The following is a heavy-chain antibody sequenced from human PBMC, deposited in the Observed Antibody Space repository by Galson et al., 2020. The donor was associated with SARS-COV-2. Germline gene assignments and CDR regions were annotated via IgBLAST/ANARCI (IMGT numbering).Heavy chain of an antibody. J-gene: IGHJ4*02. CDR2: IYYTGST. Sequence: SETMSLTCTVSGGSISSSSYYWGWIRQPPGQGLEWIGSIYYTGSTYYNPSLKSRVTISVDTSKNQFSLKLSSVTAADTAVYYCAKTHYGSGSYFGSATRSWGQGTLVTVSS. CDR3: AKTHYGSGSYFGSATRS. D-gene: IGHD3-10*01. V-gene: IGHV4-39*01. CDR1: GGSISSSSYY.